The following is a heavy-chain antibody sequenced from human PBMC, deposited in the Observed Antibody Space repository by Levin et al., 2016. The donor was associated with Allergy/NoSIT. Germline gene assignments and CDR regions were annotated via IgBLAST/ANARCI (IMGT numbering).Heavy chain of an antibody. V-gene: IGHV3-23*01. D-gene: IGHD2-15*01. CDR2: ISGSGGST. CDR3: ATLGYGVGYCSGGSCSTYYYYGMDV. Sequence: WIRQPPGKGLEWVSAISGSGGSTYYADSVKGRFTISRDNSKNTLYLQMNSLRAEDTAVYYCATLGYGVGYCSGGSCSTYYYYGMDVWGQGTTVTVSS. J-gene: IGHJ6*02.